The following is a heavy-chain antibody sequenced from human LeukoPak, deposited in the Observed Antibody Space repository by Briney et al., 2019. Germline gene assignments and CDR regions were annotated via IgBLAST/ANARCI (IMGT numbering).Heavy chain of an antibody. CDR1: GYTFTSYD. D-gene: IGHD5-24*01. V-gene: IGHV1-2*02. CDR3: ARGGLIRLATIRDFDY. Sequence: GASVKVSCKASGYTFTSYDINWVRQATGQGLEWMGWINPNSGGTNYAQKFQGRVTMTRDTSISTAYMELSRLRSDDTAVYYCARGGLIRLATIRDFDYWGQGTLVTVSS. J-gene: IGHJ4*02. CDR2: INPNSGGT.